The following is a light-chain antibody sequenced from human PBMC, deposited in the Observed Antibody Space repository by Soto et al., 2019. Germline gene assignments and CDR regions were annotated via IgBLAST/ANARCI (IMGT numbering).Light chain of an antibody. V-gene: IGKV1-27*01. CDR2: AAS. CDR3: QKYNSPPWT. J-gene: IGKJ1*01. CDR1: QGISNY. Sequence: DIQMTQSPSSLSASVGDRVTITCRASQGISNYLAWYQQKPGKVPKLLSYAASTLQSGVPSRFSGSRSGTDLNLTISSLPPEDVTTYYCQKYNSPPWTFGQGNKVEI.